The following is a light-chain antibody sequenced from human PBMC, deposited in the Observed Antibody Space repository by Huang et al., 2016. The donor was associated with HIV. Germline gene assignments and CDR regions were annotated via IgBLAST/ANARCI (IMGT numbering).Light chain of an antibody. CDR3: QQRSNWPLT. J-gene: IGKJ4*01. Sequence: EIVLTQSPATLSLSPGERATLSCRASQSVSTFLAWFQQKSGQSPRLLIYDASNRATGVPARFSGTGSGTDFTLTISSLEPEDFAVYYCQQRSNWPLTCGGGTKVEIK. CDR1: QSVSTF. V-gene: IGKV3-11*01. CDR2: DAS.